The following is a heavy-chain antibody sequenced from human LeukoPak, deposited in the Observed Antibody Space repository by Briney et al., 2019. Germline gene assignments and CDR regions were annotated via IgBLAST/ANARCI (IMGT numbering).Heavy chain of an antibody. Sequence: GGSLRLSCAASGFTFDDYGMSWVRQAPGKGLEWVSGINWNGGSTGYADSVKGRFTISRDNAKNSLYLQMNSLRAEDTALYHCARSQYGSGSYYKGAFDIWGQGTMVTVSS. D-gene: IGHD3-10*01. J-gene: IGHJ3*02. CDR1: GFTFDDYG. CDR3: ARSQYGSGSYYKGAFDI. V-gene: IGHV3-20*01. CDR2: INWNGGST.